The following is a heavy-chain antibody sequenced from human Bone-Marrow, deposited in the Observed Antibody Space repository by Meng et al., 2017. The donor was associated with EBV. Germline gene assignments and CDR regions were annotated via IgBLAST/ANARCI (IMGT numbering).Heavy chain of an antibody. CDR1: GFTFSSYA. J-gene: IGHJ4*02. CDR3: AKSHELKGYFDY. Sequence: EVRLLESGGGWVQPGGSLRLSCAASGFTFSSYAMSRVRQAPGKGLEWVSAISGSGGSTYYADSVKGRFTISRDNSKNTLYLQMNSLRAEDTAVYYCAKSHELKGYFDYWGQGTLVTVAS. V-gene: IGHV3-23*01. CDR2: ISGSGGST. D-gene: IGHD1-7*01.